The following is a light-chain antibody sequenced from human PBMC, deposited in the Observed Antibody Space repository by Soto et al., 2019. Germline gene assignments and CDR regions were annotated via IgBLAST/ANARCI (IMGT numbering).Light chain of an antibody. J-gene: IGLJ1*01. Sequence: SYELTQPSSVSVSPGQTAKITCSGDALAKQYAYWYQQKPGHAPVLVIYKDTERPSGIPERFSGSSSGTTVTLTISAVQAEDEADYYCQSADISGPYVFGIGTKLTVL. CDR3: QSADISGPYV. CDR2: KDT. CDR1: ALAKQY. V-gene: IGLV3-25*03.